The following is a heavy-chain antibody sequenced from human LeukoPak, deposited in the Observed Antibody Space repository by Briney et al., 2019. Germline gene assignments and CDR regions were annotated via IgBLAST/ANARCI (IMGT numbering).Heavy chain of an antibody. CDR3: ARDELSGAPFDY. V-gene: IGHV3-74*01. CDR2: INTDGSST. J-gene: IGHJ4*02. CDR1: GFTFSSYW. D-gene: IGHD3-10*01. Sequence: SGGSLRLSCAASGFTFSSYWMHWVRQAPGKGLVWVSRINTDGSSTSYADSVKGRFTISRDNAKNTLYLQMNSLRAEDTAVYYCARDELSGAPFDYWGQGTLVTVSS.